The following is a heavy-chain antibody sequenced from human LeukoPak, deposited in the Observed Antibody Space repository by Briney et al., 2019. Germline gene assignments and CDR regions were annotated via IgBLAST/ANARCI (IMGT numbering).Heavy chain of an antibody. Sequence: PGGSLRLSCAASGFTFSSSAMSWVRQARGKGLEWVSAISGSGGSTYYAESVKGRFSITRDNTKNTLYLQMNSLRAEDTALYYCAKDGGIAARLTDYWGQGTLVTVSS. J-gene: IGHJ4*02. D-gene: IGHD6-6*01. CDR2: ISGSGGST. CDR1: GFTFSSSA. CDR3: AKDGGIAARLTDY. V-gene: IGHV3-23*01.